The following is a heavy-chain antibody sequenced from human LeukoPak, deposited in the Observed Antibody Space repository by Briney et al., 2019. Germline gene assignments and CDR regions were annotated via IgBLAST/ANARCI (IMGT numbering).Heavy chain of an antibody. V-gene: IGHV3-21*01. CDR1: GFSFSSYS. Sequence: PGGALRLSCAASGFSFSSYSMNWVRQAPGKGLEWVSSISSSSSYIYYADSVKGRFTISRDNAKNSLYLQMTSLRAEDTAVYYCARDESKIFDYWGQGTLVTVSS. CDR2: ISSSSSYI. CDR3: ARDESKIFDY. J-gene: IGHJ4*02.